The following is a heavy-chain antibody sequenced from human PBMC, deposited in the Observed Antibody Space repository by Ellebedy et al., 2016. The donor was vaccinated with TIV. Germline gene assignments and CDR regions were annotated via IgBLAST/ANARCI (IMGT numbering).Heavy chain of an antibody. CDR2: IKQDGSEK. D-gene: IGHD1-26*01. V-gene: IGHV3-7*03. J-gene: IGHJ4*02. CDR3: ARDLLVGATTFDY. Sequence: PGGSLRLSCAASGFTFSSYWMSWVRQAPGKGLEWVANIKQDGSEKYYVDSVKGRFTISRDNAKNSLYLQMNSLRAEDTAVYYCARDLLVGATTFDYWGQGTLVTVSS. CDR1: GFTFSSYW.